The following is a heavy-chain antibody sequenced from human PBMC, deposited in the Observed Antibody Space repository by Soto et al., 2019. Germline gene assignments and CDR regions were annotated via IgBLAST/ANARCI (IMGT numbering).Heavy chain of an antibody. CDR3: AREASGQGRYYFDY. J-gene: IGHJ4*02. V-gene: IGHV3-74*01. CDR1: GFTFSSYW. Sequence: EVQLVESGGGLVQPGGSLRLSCAASGFTFSSYWMHWVRQAPGKGLVWVSRIKSDGSITIYADSVKGRFTSSRDNAKNTLYLRMGSLRAEDTAVYYCAREASGQGRYYFDYWGPGPLVTVSS. CDR2: IKSDGSIT.